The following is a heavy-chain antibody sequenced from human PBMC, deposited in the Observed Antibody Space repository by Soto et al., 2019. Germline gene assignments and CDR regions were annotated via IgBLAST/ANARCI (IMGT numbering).Heavy chain of an antibody. CDR1: GFTLTTYG. V-gene: IGHV3-30*18. Sequence: GGSLRLSCAASGFTLTTYGMHWVRQAPGKGLEWVAAMSYDGTKEYYADSVKGRFTISRDSSRNTLFLQLNSLRAEDTAVYYCAKEFGSTRNYHWGEGTLVSVSS. D-gene: IGHD6-13*01. CDR2: MSYDGTKE. J-gene: IGHJ4*01. CDR3: AKEFGSTRNYH.